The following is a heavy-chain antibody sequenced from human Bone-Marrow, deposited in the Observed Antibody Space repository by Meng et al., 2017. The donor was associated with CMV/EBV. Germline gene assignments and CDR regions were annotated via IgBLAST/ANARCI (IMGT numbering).Heavy chain of an antibody. V-gene: IGHV1-2*02. Sequence: ASVKVSCKASGYTFTGYYMHWVRQAPGQGLEWMGWINPNSGGTNYAQKFQGRVTMTRDTSISTAYMELSRLRSDDTAVYYCAREGAGYCSGGSCYSVSQFDYWGQGTLVTVSS. CDR1: GYTFTGYY. CDR2: INPNSGGT. J-gene: IGHJ4*02. D-gene: IGHD2-15*01. CDR3: AREGAGYCSGGSCYSVSQFDY.